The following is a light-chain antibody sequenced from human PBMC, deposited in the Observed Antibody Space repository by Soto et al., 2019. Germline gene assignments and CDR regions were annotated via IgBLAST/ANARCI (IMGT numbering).Light chain of an antibody. Sequence: DIVMTQSPATLSVAPGERVTFSCMASQGVSRKLAWYQHKPGQAPRLLISGASTGATGIPARFSGSGSGTEFTLTISSLQYEDCAIYYCQQYHTWPITFGGGTKVDIK. CDR3: QQYHTWPIT. J-gene: IGKJ4*01. CDR2: GAS. V-gene: IGKV3-15*01. CDR1: QGVSRK.